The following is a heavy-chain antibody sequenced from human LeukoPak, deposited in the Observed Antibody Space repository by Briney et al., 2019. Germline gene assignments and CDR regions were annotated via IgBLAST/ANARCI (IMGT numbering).Heavy chain of an antibody. D-gene: IGHD3-22*01. Sequence: PSETLSLTCTVSGDSLSSITYYWGWIRQPPGKGLEWIGSIYYSGSTYYNPSLKSRVSISVDTSKNQFSLNLSSVTAADTAVYYCARDQWDSGGYYPLYWGQGTLVTVSS. CDR2: IYYSGST. J-gene: IGHJ4*02. CDR3: ARDQWDSGGYYPLY. CDR1: GDSLSSITYY. V-gene: IGHV4-39*07.